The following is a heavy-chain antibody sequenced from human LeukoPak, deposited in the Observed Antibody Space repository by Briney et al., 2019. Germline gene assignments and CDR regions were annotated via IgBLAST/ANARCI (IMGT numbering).Heavy chain of an antibody. J-gene: IGHJ4*02. V-gene: IGHV4-39*07. CDR3: ATYYDSSGFPIDY. Sequence: NASETLSLTCTVSGGSISSSSYYWGWIRQPPGKGLEWIGSIYYSGSTYYNPSLKSRVTISVDTSKNQFSLKLSSVTAADTAVYYCATYYDSSGFPIDYWGQGTLVTVSS. CDR2: IYYSGST. CDR1: GGSISSSSYY. D-gene: IGHD3-22*01.